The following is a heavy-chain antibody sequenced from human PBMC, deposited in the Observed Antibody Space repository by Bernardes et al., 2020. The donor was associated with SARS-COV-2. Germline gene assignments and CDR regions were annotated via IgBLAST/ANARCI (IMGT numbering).Heavy chain of an antibody. J-gene: IGHJ4*02. Sequence: SETLSLTCTVSGGSISSYYWSWIRQPPGKGLEWIGYIYYSGSTNYNPSLKSRVTISVDTSKNQFSLKLSSVTAADTAVYYCARSRVPAAMGLDFDYWGQGTLVTVSS. CDR1: GGSISSYY. CDR2: IYYSGST. CDR3: ARSRVPAAMGLDFDY. D-gene: IGHD2-2*01. V-gene: IGHV4-59*01.